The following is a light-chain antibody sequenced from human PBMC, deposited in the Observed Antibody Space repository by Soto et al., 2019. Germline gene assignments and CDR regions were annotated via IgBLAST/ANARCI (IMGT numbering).Light chain of an antibody. CDR3: CSYAGTSTFWV. Sequence: QSALTQPRSVSGSPGQSATISCTGTNSDIGGYNYVSWYQQHPGKAPKVIIYDVSRRPSGVPDRFSGSKSGNTASLTISGLQAEDEADYFCCSYAGTSTFWVFGGGTKLTVL. CDR2: DVS. J-gene: IGLJ3*02. CDR1: NSDIGGYNY. V-gene: IGLV2-11*01.